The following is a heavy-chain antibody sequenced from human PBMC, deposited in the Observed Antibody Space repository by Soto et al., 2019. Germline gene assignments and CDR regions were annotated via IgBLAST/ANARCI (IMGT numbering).Heavy chain of an antibody. CDR3: ARAPTPSGRRDYYYYGMDV. D-gene: IGHD1-26*01. CDR1: GFTFSSYW. CDR2: INSDGSST. J-gene: IGHJ6*02. Sequence: HPGGSLRLSCAASGFTFSSYWMHWVRQAPGKGLVWVSRINSDGSSTSYADSVKGRFTISRDNAKNTLYLQMNSLRAEDTAVYYCARAPTPSGRRDYYYYGMDVWGQGTTVTVSS. V-gene: IGHV3-74*01.